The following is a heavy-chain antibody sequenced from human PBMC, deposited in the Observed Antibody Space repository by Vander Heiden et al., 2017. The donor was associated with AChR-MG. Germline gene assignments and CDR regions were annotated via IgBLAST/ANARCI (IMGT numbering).Heavy chain of an antibody. J-gene: IGHJ5*02. CDR3: ATRSPYYYDSSGYYWFDP. D-gene: IGHD3-22*01. CDR2: ISSSSSYI. V-gene: IGHV3-21*01. Sequence: EVQLVEYGGGLVKPGGSLRLSCAASGFTFSSYSMNWVRQAPGKGLEWVSSISSSSSYIYYADSVKGRVTISRDNAKNSLYLQMNSLRAEETAVYYCATRSPYYYDSSGYYWFDPWGQRTLVTVSS. CDR1: GFTFSSYS.